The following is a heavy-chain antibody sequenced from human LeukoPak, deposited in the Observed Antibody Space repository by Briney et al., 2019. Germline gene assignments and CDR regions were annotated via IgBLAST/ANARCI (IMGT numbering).Heavy chain of an antibody. CDR1: GYSISSGYY. J-gene: IGHJ3*02. CDR3: ARDGYPDAFDI. D-gene: IGHD1-1*01. CDR2: IYRSGST. Sequence: SETLSLTCTVSGYSISSGYYWGWIRQPPGKGLEWIGSIYRSGSTYYNPSLKSRVTISVDTSKNQFSLKLSSVTAADTAVYYCARDGYPDAFDIWGQGTMVTVSS. V-gene: IGHV4-38-2*02.